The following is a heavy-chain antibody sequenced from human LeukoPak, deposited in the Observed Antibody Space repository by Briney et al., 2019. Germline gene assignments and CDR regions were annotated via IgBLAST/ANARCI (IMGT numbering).Heavy chain of an antibody. CDR1: GYTFTGYY. CDR2: INPNSGGT. CDR3: ARGRGSYRRGMDV. V-gene: IGHV1-2*02. J-gene: IGHJ6*02. Sequence: ASVKVSCKASGYTFTGYYIHWVRQAPGQGLEWMGWINPNSGGTNYAQNFQGRVTMTRDTSISTAYMDLSRLRSDDTAVYYCARGRGSYRRGMDVWGQGTTVTVSS. D-gene: IGHD3-16*02.